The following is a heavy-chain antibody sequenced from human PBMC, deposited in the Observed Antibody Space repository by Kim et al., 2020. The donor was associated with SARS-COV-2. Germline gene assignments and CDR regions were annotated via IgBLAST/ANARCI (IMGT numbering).Heavy chain of an antibody. CDR3: AKILAYCGGDCYSYGMDV. V-gene: IGHV3-30*18. J-gene: IGHJ6*02. CDR1: GFTFSSYG. CDR2: ISYDGSNK. D-gene: IGHD2-21*01. Sequence: GGSLRLSCAASGFTFSSYGMHWVRQAPGKGLEWVAVISYDGSNKYYADSVKGRFTISRDNSKNTLYLQMNSLRAEDTAVYYCAKILAYCGGDCYSYGMDVWGQGTTVTVSS.